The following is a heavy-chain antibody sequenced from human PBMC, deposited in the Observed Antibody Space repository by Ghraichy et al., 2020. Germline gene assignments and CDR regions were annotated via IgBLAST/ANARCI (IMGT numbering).Heavy chain of an antibody. Sequence: SVKVSCKASGGTFSSYTISWVRQAPGQGLEWMGRIIPILGIANYAQKFQGRVTITADKSTSTAYMELSSLRSEDTAVYYCARGVYYYYYGMDVWGQGTTVTVSS. J-gene: IGHJ6*02. CDR3: ARGVYYYYYGMDV. CDR1: GGTFSSYT. CDR2: IIPILGIA. V-gene: IGHV1-69*02.